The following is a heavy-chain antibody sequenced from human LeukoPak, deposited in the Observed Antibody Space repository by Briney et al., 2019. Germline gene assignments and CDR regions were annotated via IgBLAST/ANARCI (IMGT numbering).Heavy chain of an antibody. CDR2: ISSNGGST. Sequence: GGSLRLSCAASGFTLSTYGMHWVRQAPGKGLEYVAAISSNGGSTYYANSVKGRFTISRDNSTNTLYLQMGSLRVEDMAVYYCARWPGAYDWWGQGVLVTVSS. CDR3: ARWPGAYDW. D-gene: IGHD2-21*01. J-gene: IGHJ4*02. CDR1: GFTLSTYG. V-gene: IGHV3-64*01.